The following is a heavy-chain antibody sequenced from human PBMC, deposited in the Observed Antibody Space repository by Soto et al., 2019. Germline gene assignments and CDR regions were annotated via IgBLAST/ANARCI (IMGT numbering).Heavy chain of an antibody. Sequence: EVQLLESGGGLVQPGGSPRLSCAASGFTFSSYAVSWVRQAPGKGLEWVSSISGSDISTYYADSVKGRFSISRDNSKNTLYLQMNSLRVEDTAVYYCARDSMTTVTTYWFDPWGQGTLVTVSS. CDR1: GFTFSSYA. CDR3: ARDSMTTVTTYWFDP. CDR2: ISGSDIST. D-gene: IGHD4-4*01. J-gene: IGHJ5*02. V-gene: IGHV3-23*01.